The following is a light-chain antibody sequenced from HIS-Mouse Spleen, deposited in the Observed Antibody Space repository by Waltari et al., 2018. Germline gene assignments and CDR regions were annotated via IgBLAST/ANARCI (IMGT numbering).Light chain of an antibody. CDR1: EWVSSGY. J-gene: IGKJ1*01. Sequence: SSRASEWVSSGYLARYPQKPGQAPRLLISGAASRATGIPDRFSGSGSGTDFTLTISRLEPEDFAVYYCQQYGSSPWTFGQGTKVEIK. CDR2: GAA. V-gene: IGKV3-20*01. CDR3: QQYGSSPWT.